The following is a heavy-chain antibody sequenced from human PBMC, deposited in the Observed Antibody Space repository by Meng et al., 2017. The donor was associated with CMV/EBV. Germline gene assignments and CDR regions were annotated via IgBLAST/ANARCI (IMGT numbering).Heavy chain of an antibody. J-gene: IGHJ4*02. Sequence: QVQRVRYGAVVNKQWASVNGSCKASGYTFTSYGTGWVRQAPGKGIEWMGWISAYNGNTSCAQKLQGRVTMTTDTSTSTADMELRSLRSDDTAEYFCARGGRYYYDSSGYCDYWGQGTLVTVSS. V-gene: IGHV1-18*01. D-gene: IGHD3-22*01. CDR3: ARGGRYYYDSSGYCDY. CDR2: ISAYNGNT. CDR1: GYTFTSYG.